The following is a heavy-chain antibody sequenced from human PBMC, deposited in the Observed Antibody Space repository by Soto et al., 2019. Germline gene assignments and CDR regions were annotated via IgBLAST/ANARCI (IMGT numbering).Heavy chain of an antibody. D-gene: IGHD4-17*01. V-gene: IGHV1-18*01. J-gene: IGHJ4*02. CDR3: ARDPFVGDYVGPDY. CDR1: GYTFTSYG. CDR2: VSAYNGNT. Sequence: GASVKVSCKASGYTFTSYGISWVRQAPGQGLEWMGWVSAYNGNTNYAQKLQGRVTMTTDTSTSTAYMELRSLRSDDTAVYYCARDPFVGDYVGPDYWGQGTLVTVSS.